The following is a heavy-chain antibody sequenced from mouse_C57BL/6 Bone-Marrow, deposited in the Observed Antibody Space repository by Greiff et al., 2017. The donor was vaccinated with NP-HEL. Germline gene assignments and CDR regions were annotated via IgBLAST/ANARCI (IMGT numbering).Heavy chain of an antibody. CDR3: TVYYGSSYPWYFDV. CDR1: GFTFSNYW. Sequence: EVKVEESGGGLVQPGGSMKLSCVASGFTFSNYWMNWVRQSPEKGLEWVAQIRLKSDNYATHYAESVKGRFTISRDDSKSSVYLQMNNLRAEDTGIYYCTVYYGSSYPWYFDVWGTGTTVTVSS. D-gene: IGHD1-1*01. J-gene: IGHJ1*03. V-gene: IGHV6-3*01. CDR2: IRLKSDNYAT.